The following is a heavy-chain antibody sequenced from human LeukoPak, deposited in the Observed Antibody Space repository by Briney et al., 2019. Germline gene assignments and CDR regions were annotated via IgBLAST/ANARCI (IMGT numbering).Heavy chain of an antibody. CDR3: ARVFLDGWFDP. Sequence: ASVKVSCKASGYTFTGYYMHWVRQAPGQGLEWMGWISAYNGNTNYAQKLQGRVTMTTDTSTSTAYMELRSLRSDDTAVYYCARVFLDGWFDPWGQGTLVTVSS. CDR1: GYTFTGYY. D-gene: IGHD2/OR15-2a*01. V-gene: IGHV1-18*04. CDR2: ISAYNGNT. J-gene: IGHJ5*02.